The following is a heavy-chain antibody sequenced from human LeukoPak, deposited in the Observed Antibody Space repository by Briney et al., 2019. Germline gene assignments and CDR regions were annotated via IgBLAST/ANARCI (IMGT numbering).Heavy chain of an antibody. V-gene: IGHV1-69*13. Sequence: ASVKVSCKASGGTFSSYAISWVRQAPGQGLEWMGGIIPIFGTANYAQKFQGRVTITADESTSTAYMELSSLRSEDTAVYYCARPPYYYDSSAKKAGAFDIWGQGTMVTVSS. CDR2: IIPIFGTA. J-gene: IGHJ3*02. CDR3: ARPPYYYDSSAKKAGAFDI. D-gene: IGHD3-22*01. CDR1: GGTFSSYA.